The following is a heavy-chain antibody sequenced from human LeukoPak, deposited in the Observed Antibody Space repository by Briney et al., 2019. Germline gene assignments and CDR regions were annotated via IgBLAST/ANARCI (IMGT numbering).Heavy chain of an antibody. J-gene: IGHJ5*02. CDR1: GYTFTSYG. Sequence: ASVKVSCKAAGYTFTSYGISWVRQAPGQGLEWMGGIIPIFGTANYAQKFQGRVTITADKSTSTAYMELSSLRSEDTAVYYCARVDFWSGYYSNWFDPWGQGTLVTVSS. CDR3: ARVDFWSGYYSNWFDP. V-gene: IGHV1-69*06. D-gene: IGHD3-3*01. CDR2: IIPIFGTA.